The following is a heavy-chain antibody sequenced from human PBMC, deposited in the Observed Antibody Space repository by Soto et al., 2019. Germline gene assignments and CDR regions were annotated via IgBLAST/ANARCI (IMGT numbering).Heavy chain of an antibody. CDR1: GFTFSSYG. V-gene: IGHV3-33*01. D-gene: IGHD2-15*01. Sequence: QVQLVESGGGVVQPGRSLRLSCAASGFTFSSYGMHWVRQAPGKGLEWVAVIWYDGSNKYYADSVKSRFTISRDNSKNTLYLEMNSMRAEDTAVYYCARTLLPADCSCGSCYYYGMDVWGQGTTVTVSS. J-gene: IGHJ6*02. CDR2: IWYDGSNK. CDR3: ARTLLPADCSCGSCYYYGMDV.